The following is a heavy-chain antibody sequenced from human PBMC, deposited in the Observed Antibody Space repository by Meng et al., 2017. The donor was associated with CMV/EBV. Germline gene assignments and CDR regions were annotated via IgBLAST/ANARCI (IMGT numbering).Heavy chain of an antibody. CDR2: ISSSGSTI. D-gene: IGHD6-19*01. CDR1: GFTFSSYE. Sequence: GESLKISCAASGFTFSSYEMNWVRQAPGKGLEWVSYISSSGSTIYYADSVKGRFTISRDNAKNSLYLQMNSLRAEDTAVYYCTADVPEAGKGEFDYWGQGTLVTVSS. J-gene: IGHJ4*02. CDR3: TADVPEAGKGEFDY. V-gene: IGHV3-48*03.